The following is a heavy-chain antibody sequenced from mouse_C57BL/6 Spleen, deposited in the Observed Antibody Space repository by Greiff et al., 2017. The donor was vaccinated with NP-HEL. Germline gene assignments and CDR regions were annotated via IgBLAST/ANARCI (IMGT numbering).Heavy chain of an antibody. V-gene: IGHV1-54*01. CDR1: GYAFTNYL. CDR2: INPGSGGT. CDR3: ARGEEGYYAMDY. J-gene: IGHJ4*01. Sequence: QVHVKQSGAVLVRPGTSVKVSCKASGYAFTNYLIEWVKQRPGQGLEWIGVINPGSGGTNYTEKFQGKATLTADKSSRTAYMQLSSLPSEDSAVYFCARGEEGYYAMDYWGQGTSVTVSS.